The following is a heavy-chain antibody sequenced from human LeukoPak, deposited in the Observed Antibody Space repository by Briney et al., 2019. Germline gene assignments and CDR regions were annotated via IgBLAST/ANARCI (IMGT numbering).Heavy chain of an antibody. CDR2: IYSGGST. J-gene: IGHJ6*03. D-gene: IGHD6-19*01. Sequence: GGSLRLSCAASGFTVSSNYMSWVRQAPGKGLEWVSVIYSGGSTYYADSVKGRFTISRDNSKNTLYLQMNSLRAEDTAVYYCALYSSGWYGAYYYYMDVWGKGTTVTISS. CDR1: GFTVSSNY. V-gene: IGHV3-53*01. CDR3: ALYSSGWYGAYYYYMDV.